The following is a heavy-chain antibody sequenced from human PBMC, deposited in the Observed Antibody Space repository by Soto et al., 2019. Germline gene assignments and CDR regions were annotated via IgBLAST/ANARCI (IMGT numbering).Heavy chain of an antibody. J-gene: IGHJ4*02. D-gene: IGHD5-12*01. Sequence: QVQLQESDPGLVKPSETLSLTCTVSGGSISSYYWSWIRQPPGKGLEWIGYIYYSGSTNYNPSLKSRVTISADTSKNQFSLKLSSVTAADTAVYYCARHTLYGGYENYFDYWGQGTLVTVSS. CDR3: ARHTLYGGYENYFDY. CDR1: GGSISSYY. V-gene: IGHV4-59*08. CDR2: IYYSGST.